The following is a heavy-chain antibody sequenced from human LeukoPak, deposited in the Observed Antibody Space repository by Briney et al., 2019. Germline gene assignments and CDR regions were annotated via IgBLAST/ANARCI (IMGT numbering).Heavy chain of an antibody. D-gene: IGHD3-10*01. CDR1: GYPFSAHF. V-gene: IGHV7-4-1*02. J-gene: IGHJ4*02. CDR2: IDTTTGNP. Sequence: ASVNVSCKASGYPFSAHFLNWVRQAPGQGLEWMGNIDTTTGNPRYAQDFTGRFVFSLDTSVSTAYLQITSLKADDTAAYYCVRGTPTPGMDYWGQGTQVTVSS. CDR3: VRGTPTPGMDY.